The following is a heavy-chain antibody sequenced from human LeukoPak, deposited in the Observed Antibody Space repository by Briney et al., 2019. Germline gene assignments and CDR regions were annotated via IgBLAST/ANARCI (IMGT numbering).Heavy chain of an antibody. V-gene: IGHV4-34*01. Sequence: SETLSLTCTVSGDSISSYYWSWIRQPPGKGLEWIGEINHSGSTNYNPSLKSRVTISVDTSKNQFSLKLSSVTAADTAVYYCARGRGDYSPSVEVDYWGQGTLVTVSS. D-gene: IGHD4-17*01. CDR3: ARGRGDYSPSVEVDY. J-gene: IGHJ4*02. CDR1: GDSISSYY. CDR2: INHSGST.